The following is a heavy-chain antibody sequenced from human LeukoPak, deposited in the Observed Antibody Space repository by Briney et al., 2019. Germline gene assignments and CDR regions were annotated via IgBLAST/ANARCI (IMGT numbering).Heavy chain of an antibody. V-gene: IGHV4-34*01. CDR3: ARGVHGYSYGYGRWFDP. CDR2: INHSGST. J-gene: IGHJ5*02. D-gene: IGHD5-18*01. Sequence: PSETLSLTCAVYGGSFSGYYWSWIRQPPGKGLEWIGEINHSGSTNYNPSLKSRVAISVDTSKNQFSLKLSSVTAADTAVYYCARGVHGYSYGYGRWFDPWGQGTLVTVSS. CDR1: GGSFSGYY.